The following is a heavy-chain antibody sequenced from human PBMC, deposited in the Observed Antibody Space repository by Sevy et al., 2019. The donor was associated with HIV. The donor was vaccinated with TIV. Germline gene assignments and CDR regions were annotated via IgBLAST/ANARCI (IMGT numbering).Heavy chain of an antibody. D-gene: IGHD5-18*01. J-gene: IGHJ4*02. CDR3: SRDLRLRGYSYGCYDY. CDR2: INPNSGNR. CDR1: GYTFTDQY. V-gene: IGHV1-2*02. Sequence: ASVKVSCKGSGYTFTDQYIHWVRQAPGQGLEWMGWINPNSGNRNYAQEFQGRVTMTRDTSISTAYMELSGLKSDDTAGYYCSRDLRLRGYSYGCYDYWGQGTLVTVSS.